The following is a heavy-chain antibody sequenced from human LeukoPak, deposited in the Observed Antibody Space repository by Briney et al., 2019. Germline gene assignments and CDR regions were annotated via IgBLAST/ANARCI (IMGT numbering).Heavy chain of an antibody. Sequence: PSGTLSLTCAVSGGSISSNHWWSWVRQPPGKGLEWIGEIYHSGSTNYNPSLKSRVTISVDKSKNQFSLKLNSVTAADTAVYYCARQGLGTVNWFDPWGQGTLVTVSS. CDR3: ARQGLGTVNWFDP. J-gene: IGHJ5*02. D-gene: IGHD3-22*01. CDR2: IYHSGST. CDR1: GGSISSNHW. V-gene: IGHV4-4*02.